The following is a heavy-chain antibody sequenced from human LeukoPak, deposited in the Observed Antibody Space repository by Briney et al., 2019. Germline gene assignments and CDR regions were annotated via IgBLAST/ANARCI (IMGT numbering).Heavy chain of an antibody. V-gene: IGHV4-61*02. Sequence: SETLSLTCTVSGYSISSGSYYWSWIRQPAGKGLEWIGRIYTSGSTNYNPSLKSRVTISVDTSKNQFSLKLSSVTAADTAVYYCARGPRGAFGMDYWGQGTLVTVSS. CDR3: ARGPRGAFGMDY. D-gene: IGHD3-10*01. CDR1: GYSISSGSYY. CDR2: IYTSGST. J-gene: IGHJ4*02.